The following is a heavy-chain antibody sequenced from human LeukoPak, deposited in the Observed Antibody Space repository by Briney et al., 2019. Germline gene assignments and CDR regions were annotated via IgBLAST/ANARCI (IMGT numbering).Heavy chain of an antibody. CDR2: IKSKTDGGTT. D-gene: IGHD4-17*01. CDR1: GFTFSSYG. V-gene: IGHV3-15*01. CDR3: TTDRDYGDYPEYYFDY. Sequence: GGSLRLSCIASGFTFSSYGMGWVRQAPGKGLEWVGHIKSKTDGGTTDYAAPVKGRFTISRDDSKNTLYLQMNSLRTEDTAVYYCTTDRDYGDYPEYYFDYWGQGTLVTVSS. J-gene: IGHJ4*02.